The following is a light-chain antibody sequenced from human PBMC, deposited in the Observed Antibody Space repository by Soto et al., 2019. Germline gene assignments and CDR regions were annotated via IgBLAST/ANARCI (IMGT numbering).Light chain of an antibody. CDR2: DVS. J-gene: IGLJ2*01. V-gene: IGLV2-14*01. Sequence: QSALTQPASVSGSPGQSITIACTGTNSDIGTYIYVSWYQQHPGKDPQLLIYDVSNRPSGVSHRFAGSKSGNTASLTISGLQAEDEADYYCSSYTASRTKFGGGTKLTVL. CDR1: NSDIGTYIY. CDR3: SSYTASRTK.